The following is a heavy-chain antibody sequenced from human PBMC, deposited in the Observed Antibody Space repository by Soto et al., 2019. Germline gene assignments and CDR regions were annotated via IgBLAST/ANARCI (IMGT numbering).Heavy chain of an antibody. D-gene: IGHD3-3*01. Sequence: PGESLKISCKGSGYSCTSYWIGWVRQMPGKGLEWMGIIYPGDSDTRYSPSFQGQVTISADKSISAAYLQWSRPKASDTAMYYWARRAGGYYDFGGAPTPSSGMDAWGKGTRVPV. J-gene: IGHJ6*04. V-gene: IGHV5-51*01. CDR3: ARRAGGYYDFGGAPTPSSGMDA. CDR1: GYSCTSYW. CDR2: IYPGDSDT.